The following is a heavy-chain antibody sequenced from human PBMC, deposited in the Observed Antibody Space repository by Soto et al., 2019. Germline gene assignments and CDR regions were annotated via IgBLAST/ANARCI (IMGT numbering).Heavy chain of an antibody. Sequence: QVQLQESGPGLVKPSQTLSLTCTVSGGSISSGGYYWSWIRQHPGKGLEWIGYIYYSGSTHYNPSLTSPVTIAVDTSKTPVALKLSSVTAAATAVYYCARLCGGDCHNAFDIWCQGTMVTVSS. CDR3: ARLCGGDCHNAFDI. J-gene: IGHJ3*02. CDR2: IYYSGST. V-gene: IGHV4-31*01. D-gene: IGHD2-21*02. CDR1: GGSISSGGYY.